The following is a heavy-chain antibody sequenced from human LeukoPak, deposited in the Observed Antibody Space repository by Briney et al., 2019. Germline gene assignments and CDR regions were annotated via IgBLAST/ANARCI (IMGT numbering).Heavy chain of an antibody. V-gene: IGHV3-74*01. CDR2: ISSDGSST. D-gene: IGHD6-19*01. J-gene: IGHJ4*02. Sequence: PGGSLRLSCAASGLTFSNYYMHWVRQAPGKGPVWVSRISSDGSSTSYADSVKGRFTISRDNARNTLYLQMSSLRAEDTAVYYCAKVLEQWLSKGGGFDYWGQGTLVTVSS. CDR1: GLTFSNYY. CDR3: AKVLEQWLSKGGGFDY.